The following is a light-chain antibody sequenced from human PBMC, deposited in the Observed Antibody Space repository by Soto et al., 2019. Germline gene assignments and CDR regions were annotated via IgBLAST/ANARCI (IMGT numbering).Light chain of an antibody. CDR1: QSVSSNF. J-gene: IGKJ2*02. CDR2: GAS. Sequence: ENVLTQSPGTLSLSPGERATLSCRASQSVSSNFLAWYQQKPGQAPKLLISGASSRATGIPDRFSGSGSGTDFTLTISRLEPEDFALYSCQQYGSSPGTFGQGTKLEIK. V-gene: IGKV3-20*01. CDR3: QQYGSSPGT.